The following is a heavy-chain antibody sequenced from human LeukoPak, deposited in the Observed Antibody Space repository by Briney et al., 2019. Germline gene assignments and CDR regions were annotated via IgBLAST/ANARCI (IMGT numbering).Heavy chain of an antibody. CDR3: ARGRAGIAAAGFDY. CDR1: GFTFSMSA. CDR2: ISFDGGNK. J-gene: IGHJ4*02. V-gene: IGHV3-30-3*01. Sequence: GRSLRLSCATSGFTFSMSAMHWVRLAPGKGLDRVAVISFDGGNKFYADSVKGRFSISRDNSKNTLYLQMNSLGLDDTAVYFCARGRAGIAAAGFDYWGQGTLVTVSS. D-gene: IGHD6-13*01.